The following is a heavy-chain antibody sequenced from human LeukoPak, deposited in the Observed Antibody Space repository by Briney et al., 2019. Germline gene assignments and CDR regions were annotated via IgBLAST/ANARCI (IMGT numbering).Heavy chain of an antibody. Sequence: AGGSLRLSCAASGFTFSNYYMTWVRQAPGKGLEWVSTISTSATYTHYADSVKGRFTISRVNAENSLYLRMNSLRAEDTAVYYCVRENNRQFDYWGQGTLVTVSP. D-gene: IGHD1/OR15-1a*01. CDR2: ISTSATYT. V-gene: IGHV3-21*01. CDR3: VRENNRQFDY. J-gene: IGHJ4*02. CDR1: GFTFSNYY.